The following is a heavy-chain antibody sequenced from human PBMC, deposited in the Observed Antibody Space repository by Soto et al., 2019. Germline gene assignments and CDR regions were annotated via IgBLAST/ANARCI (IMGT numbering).Heavy chain of an antibody. CDR2: IYSGGST. CDR1: GVTVSSNY. CDR3: ARGASAMAGSLDY. V-gene: IGHV3-66*01. J-gene: IGHJ4*02. D-gene: IGHD6-19*01. Sequence: GGSLRLSWAASGVTVSSNYMSWVRQAPGKGLEWVSVIYSGGSTYYADSVKGRFTISRDNSKNTLYLQMNSLRAEDTAMYYCARGASAMAGSLDYWGQGSLVTVSS.